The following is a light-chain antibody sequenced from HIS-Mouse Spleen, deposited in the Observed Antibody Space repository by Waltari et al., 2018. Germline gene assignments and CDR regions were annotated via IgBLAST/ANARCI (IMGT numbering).Light chain of an antibody. CDR3: QQYNSYSYT. J-gene: IGKJ2*01. CDR2: KAS. CDR1: QSISSW. Sequence: DIQMTQSPSTQSASVGYRVTLTCRASQSISSWLAWYQQKPGKAPKLLIYKASSLESGVPSRFSGSGSGTEFTLTISSLQPDDFATYYCQQYNSYSYTFGQGTKLEIK. V-gene: IGKV1-5*03.